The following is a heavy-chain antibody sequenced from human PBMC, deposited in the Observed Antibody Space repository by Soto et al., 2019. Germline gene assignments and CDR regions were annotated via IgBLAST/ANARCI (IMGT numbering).Heavy chain of an antibody. CDR2: INPNSGGT. Sequence: QVQLVQSGAEVKKPGASVKVSCKASGYTFTGYYMHWVRQAPGQGLEWMGWINPNSGGTNYAQKFQGWVTMTRDTSISTAYMGLSRLRSADTAGYYWARDRPPGWPLYYFDSWGQGPLVTVSS. J-gene: IGHJ4*02. CDR3: ARDRPPGWPLYYFDS. CDR1: GYTFTGYY. V-gene: IGHV1-2*04.